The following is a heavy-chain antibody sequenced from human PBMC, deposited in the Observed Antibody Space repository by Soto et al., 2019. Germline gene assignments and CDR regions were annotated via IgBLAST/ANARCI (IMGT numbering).Heavy chain of an antibody. V-gene: IGHV1-69*01. CDR1: GGTFSSYA. CDR3: ARSQSSSTSLEIYYYYYYGMDV. CDR2: SIPISETT. J-gene: IGHJ6*02. Sequence: QVQLVQSGAEVKKPGSSVKVSCKASGGTFSSYAISWVRQAPGQGLEWMGGSIPISETTNYAQKFQGRVTITADESKSTAYMELSSLRSEDTAVYYCARSQSSSTSLEIYYYYYYGMDVWGQGTTVTVSS. D-gene: IGHD2-2*01.